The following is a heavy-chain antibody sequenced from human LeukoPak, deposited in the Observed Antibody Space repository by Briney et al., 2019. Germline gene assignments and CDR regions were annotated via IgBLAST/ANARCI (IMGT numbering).Heavy chain of an antibody. Sequence: GGSLRLSCAASGFTFDDYAMHWVRQAPGKGLEWVSGISWNSGSIGYADSVKGRFTISRDNAKNSLYLQMNSLRAEDTALYYCAKDSSSDQSLFDYWGQGTLVTVSS. CDR1: GFTFDDYA. V-gene: IGHV3-9*01. CDR2: ISWNSGSI. D-gene: IGHD6-13*01. CDR3: AKDSSSDQSLFDY. J-gene: IGHJ4*02.